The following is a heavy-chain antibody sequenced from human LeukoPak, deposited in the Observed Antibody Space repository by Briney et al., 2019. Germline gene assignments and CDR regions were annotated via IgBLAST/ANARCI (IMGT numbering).Heavy chain of an antibody. D-gene: IGHD2-21*02. J-gene: IGHJ3*02. Sequence: ASVKVSCKASGYIFTNYGISWVRQAPGQGLEWMGWISAYNGNTNYAQKLQGRVTMTTDTSTSTAYMELRSLRSDDTAVYYCARDQIPYCGGDCYSSAFDIWGQGTMVTVSS. CDR1: GYIFTNYG. V-gene: IGHV1-18*01. CDR2: ISAYNGNT. CDR3: ARDQIPYCGGDCYSSAFDI.